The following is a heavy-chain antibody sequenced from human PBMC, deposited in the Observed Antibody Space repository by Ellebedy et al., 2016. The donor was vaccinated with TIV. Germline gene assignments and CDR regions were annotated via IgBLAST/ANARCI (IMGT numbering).Heavy chain of an antibody. CDR3: ARPGKPYAIDY. V-gene: IGHV3-64*04. Sequence: GESLKISCSGSGFTFSTYAMHWVRQAPGKGLEYVSAISGNGGSTYYADSVKGRFTISRDNAKNSLYLQMSSLRAEDTAVYYCARPGKPYAIDYWGQGILVTVSS. J-gene: IGHJ4*02. CDR1: GFTFSTYA. D-gene: IGHD2-8*01. CDR2: ISGNGGST.